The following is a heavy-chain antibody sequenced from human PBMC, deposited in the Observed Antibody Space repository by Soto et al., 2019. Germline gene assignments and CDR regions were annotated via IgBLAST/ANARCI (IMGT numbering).Heavy chain of an antibody. CDR1: GFTFSSYG. D-gene: IGHD5-12*01. Sequence: PGGSLRLSCAASGFTFSSYGMHWVRQAPGKGLEWVAVISYDGSNKYYADSVKGRFTISRDNSKNTLYLQMNSLRAEDTAVYYCAKGDVDIVATKQWSYGLLRYWGQGTLVTVSS. V-gene: IGHV3-30*18. CDR2: ISYDGSNK. CDR3: AKGDVDIVATKQWSYGLLRY. J-gene: IGHJ4*02.